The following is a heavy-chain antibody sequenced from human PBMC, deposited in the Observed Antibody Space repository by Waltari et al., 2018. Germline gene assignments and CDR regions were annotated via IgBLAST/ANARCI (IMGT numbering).Heavy chain of an antibody. Sequence: EMQLVESGGGLVQPGGSLRLHCAPSGFTLGRYWMSWVRQAPGKGLEGVANIKQDASEEYYVDSVKGRFTISKDNAKNSLSLQMNSLRAEDTAVYYCATGSTARGYYGMDVWGQGTTVTVSS. CDR3: ATGSTARGYYGMDV. CDR2: IKQDASEE. J-gene: IGHJ6*02. CDR1: GFTLGRYW. D-gene: IGHD3-10*01. V-gene: IGHV3-7*01.